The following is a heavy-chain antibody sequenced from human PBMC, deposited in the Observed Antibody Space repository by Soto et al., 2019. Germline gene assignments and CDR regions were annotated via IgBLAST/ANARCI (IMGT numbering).Heavy chain of an antibody. V-gene: IGHV3-33*08. Sequence: QVQLVESGGGVVQPGGSLRLSCTTSGFTFNTYGMHWVRQAPGKGLEWVAIIWYDGSNKYYADSVKGRFTISRDNSKNTVYLQINSPRAEDTALYYCARADCTGAYCYSWPFNYGVDVWGQGTTVTVSS. CDR2: IWYDGSNK. CDR1: GFTFNTYG. J-gene: IGHJ6*02. CDR3: ARADCTGAYCYSWPFNYGVDV. D-gene: IGHD2-15*01.